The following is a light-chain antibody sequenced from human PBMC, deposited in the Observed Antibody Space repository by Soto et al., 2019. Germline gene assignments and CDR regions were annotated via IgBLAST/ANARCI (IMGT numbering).Light chain of an antibody. Sequence: DGQVTQSPSTLSASVGDRVTITCRASQSISSWLAWYQQKPGKAPKLLIYKASNLQSGVPSRFSGSGSGTESTLTISSLQPDDFATYYCQHYDSYPWMFGQGTKV. V-gene: IGKV1-5*03. CDR1: QSISSW. J-gene: IGKJ1*01. CDR2: KAS. CDR3: QHYDSYPWM.